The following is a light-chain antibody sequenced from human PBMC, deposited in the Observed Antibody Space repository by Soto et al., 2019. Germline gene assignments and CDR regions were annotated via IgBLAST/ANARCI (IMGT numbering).Light chain of an antibody. CDR3: QQRSNWPPTT. V-gene: IGKV3-11*01. Sequence: EIVLTQSPATLSLSPGERATLSCRASQSVSSYLAWYQQKPGQAPTLLIYDASNRATGIPARFSGSGSGTDFTLTISSLEPEDFGVYYCQQRSNWPPTTFGQGTKVEIK. CDR1: QSVSSY. J-gene: IGKJ1*01. CDR2: DAS.